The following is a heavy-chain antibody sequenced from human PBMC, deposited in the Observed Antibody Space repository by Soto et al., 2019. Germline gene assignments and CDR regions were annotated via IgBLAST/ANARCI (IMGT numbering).Heavy chain of an antibody. CDR2: ISAYNGNT. CDR3: ARVGGQQLVNYMDV. Sequence: ASVKVSCKAPGYTFTSYGISWVRQAPGQGLEWMGWISAYNGNTNYAQKLQGRVTMATDTSTSTAYMELRSLRSDDTAVYYCARVGGQQLVNYMDVWGKGTTVTVSS. V-gene: IGHV1-18*01. D-gene: IGHD6-13*01. J-gene: IGHJ6*03. CDR1: GYTFTSYG.